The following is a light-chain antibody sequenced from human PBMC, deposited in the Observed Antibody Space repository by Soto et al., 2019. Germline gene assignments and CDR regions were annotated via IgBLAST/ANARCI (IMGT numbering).Light chain of an antibody. V-gene: IGLV4-69*01. CDR2: LNSDGSH. CDR1: SGHSSYA. J-gene: IGLJ3*02. CDR3: QTWPTGPGV. Sequence: QLVLTQSPSASASLGASVKLTCTLSSGHSSYAIAWHQQQPEKGPRYLMKLNSDGSHSKGDGIPDRFSGSGSGAERYLTISSLQSEDEADYYCQTWPTGPGVFGRGTTVPVL.